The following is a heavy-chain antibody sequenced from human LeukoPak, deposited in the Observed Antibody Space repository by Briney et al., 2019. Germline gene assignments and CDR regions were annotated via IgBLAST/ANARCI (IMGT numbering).Heavy chain of an antibody. CDR3: ARNHNSSVYYYGPYYGMDV. CDR1: GFTFSSYA. D-gene: IGHD3-22*01. V-gene: IGHV3-64*01. Sequence: GGSLRLSCAASGFTFSSYAMHWVRQAPGKGLEYVSAISSNGGSTYYANSVKGRFTISRDNSKHTLYLQMGSLKAEEMAVYSCARNHNSSVYYYGPYYGMDVWGQGTTVTVSS. J-gene: IGHJ6*02. CDR2: ISSNGGST.